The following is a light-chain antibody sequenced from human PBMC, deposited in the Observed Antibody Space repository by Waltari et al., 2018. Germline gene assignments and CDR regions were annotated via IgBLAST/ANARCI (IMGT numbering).Light chain of an antibody. Sequence: QSVLTQPPSASGTPGQRVTISCSGSSSNIGSNTVNWYQQLPGTAPQLLLYSNNQRPSGLPVRFAGAKSGTSASLAISGLQSEDEADYYCAAWDDSLNGVVFGGGTKLTVL. CDR1: SSNIGSNT. CDR2: SNN. J-gene: IGLJ2*01. V-gene: IGLV1-44*01. CDR3: AAWDDSLNGVV.